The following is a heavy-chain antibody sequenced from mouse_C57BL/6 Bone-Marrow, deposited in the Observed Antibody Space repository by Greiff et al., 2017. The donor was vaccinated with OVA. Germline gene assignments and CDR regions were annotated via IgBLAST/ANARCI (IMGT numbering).Heavy chain of an antibody. D-gene: IGHD2-1*01. CDR1: GYTFTSYW. Sequence: QVQLQQPGAELVRPGTSVKLSCKASGYTFTSYWMHWVKQRPGQGLEWIGVIDPSDSYTNYNQKFKGKATLTVDTSSSTAYMQLSSLTSEDSAVYYCARNYYGNYVDYWGQGTTLTVSS. CDR2: IDPSDSYT. V-gene: IGHV1-59*01. CDR3: ARNYYGNYVDY. J-gene: IGHJ2*01.